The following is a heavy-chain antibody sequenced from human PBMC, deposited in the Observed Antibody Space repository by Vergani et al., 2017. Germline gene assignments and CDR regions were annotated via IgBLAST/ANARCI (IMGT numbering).Heavy chain of an antibody. CDR2: ISAYNGNT. J-gene: IGHJ6*03. CDR1: GYTFTSYG. CDR3: ARDTHCSSTSCYDYYYYYYMDV. Sequence: QVQLVQSGAEVKKPGASVKVSCKASGYTFTSYGISWVRQALGQGLEWMGWISAYNGNTNYAQKLQGRVTMTTDTSTSTAYMELRSLRSDDTAVYYCARDTHCSSTSCYDYYYYYYMDVWGKGTTVTVSS. D-gene: IGHD2-2*01. V-gene: IGHV1-18*04.